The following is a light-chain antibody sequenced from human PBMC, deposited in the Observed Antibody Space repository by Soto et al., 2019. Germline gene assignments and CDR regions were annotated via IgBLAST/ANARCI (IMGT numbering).Light chain of an antibody. CDR1: SSDVGGYNY. CDR2: EVS. Sequence: QSALTQPASGSGSPGQSITISCTGTSSDVGGYNYVSWYQQHPGKAPKLMIYEVSNRPSGVSNRFSGSKSGNTASLTISWLQAEDEADYYCSSYTSSSTWVFGGGTKLTVL. V-gene: IGLV2-14*01. J-gene: IGLJ3*02. CDR3: SSYTSSSTWV.